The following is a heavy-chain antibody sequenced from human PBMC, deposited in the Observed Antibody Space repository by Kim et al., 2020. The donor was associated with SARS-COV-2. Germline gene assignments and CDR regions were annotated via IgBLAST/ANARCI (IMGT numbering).Heavy chain of an antibody. D-gene: IGHD3-22*01. V-gene: IGHV4-39*01. J-gene: IGHJ4*02. CDR3: ARNYDSSGYSDY. Sequence: STPSLKRRVTISVDTSKNQFSLKLSSVTAADTAVYYCARNYDSSGYSDYWGQGTLVTVSS.